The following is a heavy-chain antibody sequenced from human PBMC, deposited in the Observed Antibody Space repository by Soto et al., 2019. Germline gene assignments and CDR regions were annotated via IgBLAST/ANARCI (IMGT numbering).Heavy chain of an antibody. CDR3: ARMFGGVIDY. D-gene: IGHD3-16*01. V-gene: IGHV4-31*03. CDR1: GGXISSGGYY. J-gene: IGHJ4*02. Sequence: SETLXLTCTVSGGXISSGGYYWSWIRQHPGKGLEWIGYIYYSGSTYYNPSLKSRVTISVDTSKNQFSLKLSSVTAADTAVYYCARMFGGVIDYWGQGTLVTVSS. CDR2: IYYSGST.